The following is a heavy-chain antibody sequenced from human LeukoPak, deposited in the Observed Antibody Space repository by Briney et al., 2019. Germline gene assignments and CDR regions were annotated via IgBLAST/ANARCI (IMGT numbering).Heavy chain of an antibody. D-gene: IGHD3-10*01. Sequence: GESLKISCKGSGYSFTSYWIGWVRQMPGKGLEWMGIIYPGDSDTRYSPSFQGQVTISADKSISTAYLQWSSLKASDTAMYYCARSRLKALWFGELDYWGQGPLVTVSS. CDR3: ARSRLKALWFGELDY. J-gene: IGHJ4*02. CDR2: IYPGDSDT. CDR1: GYSFTSYW. V-gene: IGHV5-51*01.